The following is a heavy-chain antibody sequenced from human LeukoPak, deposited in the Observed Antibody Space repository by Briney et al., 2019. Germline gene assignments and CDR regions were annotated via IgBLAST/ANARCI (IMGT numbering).Heavy chain of an antibody. CDR3: ARDRLFGSGSYSDWFDP. V-gene: IGHV4-38-2*02. Sequence: SETLSLTCTVSGYSISSGYYWGWIRLPPGKGLEWIGSIYHSGSTYYNPSLKSRDTISVDTSKNQFSLKLSSVTAADTAVYYCARDRLFGSGSYSDWFDPWGQGTLVTVSS. CDR1: GYSISSGYY. CDR2: IYHSGST. J-gene: IGHJ5*02. D-gene: IGHD3-10*01.